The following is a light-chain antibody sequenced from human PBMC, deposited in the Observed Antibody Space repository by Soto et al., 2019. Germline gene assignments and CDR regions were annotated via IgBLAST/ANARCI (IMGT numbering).Light chain of an antibody. Sequence: QSALTQPASVSGSPGQSITISCTGTSSDVGGYNYVSWYQQHPGKAPKLMIYEVSNRPSGVSNRFSGSKSGNTASLTISGLQAADEADYYCCSYTSGHTWVFGGGTNLTVL. V-gene: IGLV2-14*01. J-gene: IGLJ3*02. CDR2: EVS. CDR1: SSDVGGYNY. CDR3: CSYTSGHTWV.